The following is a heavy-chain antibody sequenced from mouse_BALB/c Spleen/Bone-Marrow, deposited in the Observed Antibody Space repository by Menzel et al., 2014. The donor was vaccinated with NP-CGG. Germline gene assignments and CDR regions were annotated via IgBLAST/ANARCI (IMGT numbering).Heavy chain of an antibody. D-gene: IGHD2-3*01. CDR3: SRLGYYGGFAY. J-gene: IGHJ3*01. V-gene: IGHV4-1*02. CDR1: GFDFXRYW. CDR2: INPDSRTI. Sequence: EVKLQESGGGLVQPGGSLKVSCAASGFDFXRYWMSWVRQAPGKGLEWIGEINPDSRTINYTPSLKDKFIISRDNAKNTLYLQMSKVRSEDTALYYCSRLGYYGGFAYWGQGTLVTVSA.